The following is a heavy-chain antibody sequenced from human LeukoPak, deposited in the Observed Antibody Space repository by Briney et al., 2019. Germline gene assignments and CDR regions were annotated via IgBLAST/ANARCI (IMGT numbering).Heavy chain of an antibody. J-gene: IGHJ4*02. CDR3: AKTLVHYDSSGYYFDY. D-gene: IGHD3-22*01. Sequence: PGGSLRLSCAASGFTFSSYGMSWVRQAPGKGLEWVSAISGSGGSTYYADSVKGRFTISRDNSKNTLYLQMNSLRAEDTAVYYCAKTLVHYDSSGYYFDYWGQGTLVTVSS. CDR2: ISGSGGST. CDR1: GFTFSSYG. V-gene: IGHV3-23*01.